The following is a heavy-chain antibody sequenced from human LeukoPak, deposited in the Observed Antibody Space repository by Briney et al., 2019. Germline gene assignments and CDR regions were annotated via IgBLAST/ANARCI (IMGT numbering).Heavy chain of an antibody. Sequence: GGSLRLSCTVSGFTVSSNSMSWVRQAPGKGLEWVSFIYSDSTHYSDSVKGRFTISRDNSKNTLYLQMNSLRAEDRAVYYCAKGGLRYYDSSGYWSGAFDIWGQGTMVTVSS. CDR1: GFTVSSNS. CDR3: AKGGLRYYDSSGYWSGAFDI. D-gene: IGHD3-22*01. CDR2: IYSDST. V-gene: IGHV3-53*01. J-gene: IGHJ3*02.